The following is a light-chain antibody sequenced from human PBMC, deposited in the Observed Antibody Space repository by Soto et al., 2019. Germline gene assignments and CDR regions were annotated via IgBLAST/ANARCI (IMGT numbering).Light chain of an antibody. J-gene: IGLJ3*02. CDR2: GNS. CDR1: SSNIGAGYN. CDR3: QSYDSSLSGWV. V-gene: IGLV1-40*01. Sequence: QSVLTQPPSVSGAPGQRVTISCTGSSSNIGAGYNVHWYQQPPGTAPKLLIYGNSNRPSGVPDRFSGSKSGTSASLTITGLQPEDEAGYYCQSYDSSLSGWVFGGGTKLTVL.